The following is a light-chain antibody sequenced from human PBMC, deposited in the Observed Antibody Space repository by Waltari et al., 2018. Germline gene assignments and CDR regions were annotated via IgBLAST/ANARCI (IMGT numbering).Light chain of an antibody. CDR1: RSDVGGYDF. CDR2: NVT. J-gene: IGLJ1*01. V-gene: IGLV2-14*03. CDR3: ASFASSSNYV. Sequence: HSALTQPASVSGSPGQSITIPCTGTRSDVGGYDFVPWYRQHPEKAPNLIIFNVTERPSGISARFYGSKSVNAASLTISGLESGDEADYYFASFASSSNYVFGSGTTVT.